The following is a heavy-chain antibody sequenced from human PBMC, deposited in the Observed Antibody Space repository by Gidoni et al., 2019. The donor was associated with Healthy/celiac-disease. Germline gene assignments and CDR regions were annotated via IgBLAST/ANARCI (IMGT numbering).Heavy chain of an antibody. D-gene: IGHD2-8*01. J-gene: IGHJ4*02. CDR3: ARGGDIVLSAFGQKYYFDY. CDR2: IYYSGST. Sequence: QVQLQESGPGLVKPSETLSLTCTVSGGSISSYYWSWIRQPPGKGLEWIGYIYYSGSTNYNPSLKSRVTISVDTSKNQFSLKLSSVTAADTAVYYCARGGDIVLSAFGQKYYFDYWGQGTLVTVSS. CDR1: GGSISSYY. V-gene: IGHV4-59*01.